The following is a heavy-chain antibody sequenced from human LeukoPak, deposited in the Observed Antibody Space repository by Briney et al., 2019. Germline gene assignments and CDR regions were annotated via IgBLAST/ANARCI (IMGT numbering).Heavy chain of an antibody. CDR1: GGSLSSGGYY. V-gene: IGHV4-30-2*01. CDR3: ARIMAEYSGSYHFDY. J-gene: IGHJ4*02. D-gene: IGHD1-26*01. Sequence: SQTLSLTCTVSGGSLSSGGYYWSWIRQPPGKGLEWIGYIYHSGSTYYNPSLKSRVTISVDRSKNQFSLKLSSVTAADTAVYYCARIMAEYSGSYHFDYWGQGTLVTVSS. CDR2: IYHSGST.